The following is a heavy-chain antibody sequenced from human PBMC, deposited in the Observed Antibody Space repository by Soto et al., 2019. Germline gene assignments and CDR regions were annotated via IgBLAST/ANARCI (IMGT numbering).Heavy chain of an antibody. CDR2: ISYDGSNK. CDR1: GFTFSSYG. Sequence: PGGSLRLSCAASGFTFSSYGMHWVRQAPGKGLEWVAVISYDGSNKYYVDSVKGRFTISRDNSKNTLYLQMNSLRAEDTAVYYCAKDFWSLTRDSSGFDYWGLQTLLPVSA. D-gene: IGHD3-22*01. J-gene: IGHJ4*02. CDR3: AKDFWSLTRDSSGFDY. V-gene: IGHV3-30*18.